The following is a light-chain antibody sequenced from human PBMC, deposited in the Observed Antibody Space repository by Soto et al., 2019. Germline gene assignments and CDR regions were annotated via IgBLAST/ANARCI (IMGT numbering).Light chain of an antibody. J-gene: IGKJ4*01. CDR3: QQRSNWPLT. CDR1: QSVSSY. V-gene: IGKV3-11*01. CDR2: DAS. Sequence: EIVLTQSPATLSLSPGERATLSCRASQSVSSYLAWYQQKPGQAPRLLIYDASNRATGSPARFSSSGSGTDFTITISSLEPEDFAVYYCQQRSNWPLTFGGGTKVEIK.